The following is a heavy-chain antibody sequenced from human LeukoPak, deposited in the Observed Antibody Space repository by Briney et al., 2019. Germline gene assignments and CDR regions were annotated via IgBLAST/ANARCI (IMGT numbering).Heavy chain of an antibody. V-gene: IGHV4-39*01. CDR2: IYYSGST. CDR1: GGFISSSSYY. CDR3: AGSIVVVVAATPGWFDP. J-gene: IGHJ5*02. Sequence: PSETLSLTCTVSGGFISSSSYYWGWIRQPPGKGLEWIGSIYYSGSTYYNPSLKSRVTISVDTSKNQFSLKLSSVTAADTAVYYCAGSIVVVVAATPGWFDPWGQGTLVTVSS. D-gene: IGHD2-15*01.